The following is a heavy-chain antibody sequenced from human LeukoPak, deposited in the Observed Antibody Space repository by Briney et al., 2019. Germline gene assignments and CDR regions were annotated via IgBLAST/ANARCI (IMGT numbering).Heavy chain of an antibody. CDR3: ARVTPITMIVVVPPDAFDI. CDR1: GGSISSGDYY. J-gene: IGHJ3*02. D-gene: IGHD3-22*01. CDR2: IYYSGST. V-gene: IGHV4-30-4*01. Sequence: SETLSLTCTVSGGSISSGDYYWSWIRQPPGKGLEWIGYIYYSGSTYYNPSLKSRVTISVDTSKNQFSLKLSSVTAADTAVYYCARVTPITMIVVVPPDAFDIWGQGTMVTVSS.